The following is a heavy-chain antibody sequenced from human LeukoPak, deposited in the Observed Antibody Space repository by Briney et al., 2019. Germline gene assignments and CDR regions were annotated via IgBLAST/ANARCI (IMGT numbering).Heavy chain of an antibody. CDR3: ARGPYRIVVVPAAITSFDY. V-gene: IGHV1-8*01. Sequence: ASVKVSCKASGYTFTSYDINWVRQATGQGLEWMGWMNPNSGNTGYAQKFQGRVTMTRDTSISTAYMELSRLRSDDTAVYYCARGPYRIVVVPAAITSFDYWGQGTLVTVSS. D-gene: IGHD2-2*01. CDR1: GYTFTSYD. J-gene: IGHJ4*02. CDR2: MNPNSGNT.